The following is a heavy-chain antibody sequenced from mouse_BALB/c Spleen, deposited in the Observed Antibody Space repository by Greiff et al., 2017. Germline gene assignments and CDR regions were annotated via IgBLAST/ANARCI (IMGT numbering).Heavy chain of an antibody. CDR2: IWAGGST. V-gene: IGHV2-9*02. D-gene: IGHD2-1*01. J-gene: IGHJ2*01. Sequence: VKLVESGPGLVAPSQSLSITCTVSGFSLTSYGVHWVRQPPGKGLEWLGVIWAGGSTNYNSALMSRLSISKDNSKSQVFLKMNSLQTDDTAMYYCARDSSYGNYDYFDYWGQGTTLTVSS. CDR1: GFSLTSYG. CDR3: ARDSSYGNYDYFDY.